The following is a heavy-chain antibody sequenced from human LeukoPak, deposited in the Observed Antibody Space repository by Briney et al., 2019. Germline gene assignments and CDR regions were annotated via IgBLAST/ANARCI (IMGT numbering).Heavy chain of an antibody. CDR3: VRHLGANTWMGNWFDP. Sequence: SETLSLTCTVSGGSISSCSWGWIRQPPGKGLAWIGSIYFSGTTYYNPSLKSRVTISVDTSRNQFSLKLNSVTAADTAIYYCVRHLGANTWMGNWFDPWGQGTLVTVSS. CDR2: IYFSGTT. CDR1: GGSISSCS. D-gene: IGHD1-1*01. V-gene: IGHV4-39*01. J-gene: IGHJ5*02.